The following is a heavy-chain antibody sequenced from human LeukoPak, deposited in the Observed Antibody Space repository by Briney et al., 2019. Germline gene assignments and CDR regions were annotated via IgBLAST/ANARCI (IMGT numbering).Heavy chain of an antibody. CDR1: GGSIGSSSYY. CDR3: ASPRIGAFDI. D-gene: IGHD2-15*01. CDR2: IYYSGST. Sequence: SETLSLTCTVSGGSIGSSSYYWGWIRQPPGKGLEWIGSIYYSGSTHYNTSLKSRVTTSVDTSKNQFSLKLSSVTAADTAVYYCASPRIGAFDIWGQGTMVTVSS. J-gene: IGHJ3*02. V-gene: IGHV4-39*01.